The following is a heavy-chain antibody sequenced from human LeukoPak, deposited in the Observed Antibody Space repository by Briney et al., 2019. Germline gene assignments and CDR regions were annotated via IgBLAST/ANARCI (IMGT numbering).Heavy chain of an antibody. D-gene: IGHD2-21*02. V-gene: IGHV3-30-3*01. J-gene: IGHJ1*01. CDR3: ARGCGSGDARAEYFQH. CDR1: GFTFSSYA. Sequence: PGGSLRLSCAASGFTFSSYAMHWVRQAPGKGLEWVAVISYDGSNKYYADSVKGRFTISRDNSKSTLYLQMNSLRAEDTAVYYCARGCGSGDARAEYFQHWGQGTLVTVSS. CDR2: ISYDGSNK.